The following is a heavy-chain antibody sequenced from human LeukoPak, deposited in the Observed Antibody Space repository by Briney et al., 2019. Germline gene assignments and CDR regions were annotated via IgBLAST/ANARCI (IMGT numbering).Heavy chain of an antibody. V-gene: IGHV4-34*01. J-gene: IGHJ6*02. D-gene: IGHD6-19*01. CDR2: INHSGST. CDR1: GFTVSSNY. Sequence: PGGSLRLSCAASGFTVSSNYMSWVRQPPGKGLEWIGEINHSGSTNYNPSLKSRVTISVDTSKNQFSLKLSSVTAADTAVYYCASVLNMGSGWPYYYYYYGMDVWGQGTTVTVSS. CDR3: ASVLNMGSGWPYYYYYYGMDV.